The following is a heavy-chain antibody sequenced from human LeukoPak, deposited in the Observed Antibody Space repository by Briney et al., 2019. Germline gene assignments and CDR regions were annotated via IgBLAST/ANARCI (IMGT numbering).Heavy chain of an antibody. CDR3: ARGTAAASGG. D-gene: IGHD6-13*01. CDR2: ISYDGSNK. V-gene: IGHV3-30-3*01. Sequence: GGSLRLSCAASGFTFSSYAMHWVRQAPGKGLEWVAVISYDGSNKYYADSVKGRFTFSRDNSKNTLYLQMNSLRAEDTAVYYCARGTAAASGGWGQGTLVTVSS. J-gene: IGHJ4*02. CDR1: GFTFSSYA.